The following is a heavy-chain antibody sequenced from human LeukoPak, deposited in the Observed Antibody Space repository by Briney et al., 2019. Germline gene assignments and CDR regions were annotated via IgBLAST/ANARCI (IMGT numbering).Heavy chain of an antibody. Sequence: SETLSLTCTVSGGPISSYYWSWIRQPPGKGLEWIGYIYYSGSTNYNPSLKSRVTISVDTSKNQFSLKLSSVTAADTAVYYCARGPTGTTGDAFDIWGQGTMVTVSS. CDR1: GGPISSYY. J-gene: IGHJ3*02. V-gene: IGHV4-59*01. CDR3: ARGPTGTTGDAFDI. D-gene: IGHD1-1*01. CDR2: IYYSGST.